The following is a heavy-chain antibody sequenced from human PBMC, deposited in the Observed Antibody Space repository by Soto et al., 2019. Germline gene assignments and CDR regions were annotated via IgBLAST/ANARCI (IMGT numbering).Heavy chain of an antibody. D-gene: IGHD3-3*01. J-gene: IGHJ6*02. V-gene: IGHV3-74*01. CDR2: INSDGSST. CDR1: GFTFSSYW. Sequence: GGSLRLSCAASGFTFSSYWMHWVRQAPGKGLVWVSRINSDGSSTSYADSVKGRFTISRGNAKNTLYLQMNSLRAEDTAVYYCARDHYDFWSGYSYGMDVWGQGTTVTVSS. CDR3: ARDHYDFWSGYSYGMDV.